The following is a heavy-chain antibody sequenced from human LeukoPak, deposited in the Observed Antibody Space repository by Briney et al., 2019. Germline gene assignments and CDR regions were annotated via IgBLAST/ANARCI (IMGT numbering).Heavy chain of an antibody. J-gene: IGHJ4*02. V-gene: IGHV3-23*01. D-gene: IGHD2-15*01. CDR2: ISGSGGST. CDR1: GFTFSSYA. Sequence: SGGSLRLSCAASGFTFSSYAMSWVRQAPGKGLEWVSAISGSGGSTYYADSVKGRFTISRDNSMNTLYLQMNSLRAEDTAVYYCAKDGSSHVVVENFDYWGQGTLVTVSS. CDR3: AKDGSSHVVVENFDY.